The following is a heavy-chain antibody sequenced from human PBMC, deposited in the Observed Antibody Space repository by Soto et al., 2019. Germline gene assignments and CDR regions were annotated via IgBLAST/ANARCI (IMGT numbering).Heavy chain of an antibody. Sequence: KASETLSLTCTVSGGSISSGGYYWSWIRQHPGKGLEWIGYIYYSGSTYYNPSLKSRVTISVGTSKNQFSLKLSSVTAADTAVYYCASIRIYPSFYFDYWGQGTLVTVSS. CDR2: IYYSGST. CDR3: ASIRIYPSFYFDY. CDR1: GGSISSGGYY. J-gene: IGHJ4*02. D-gene: IGHD2-15*01. V-gene: IGHV4-31*03.